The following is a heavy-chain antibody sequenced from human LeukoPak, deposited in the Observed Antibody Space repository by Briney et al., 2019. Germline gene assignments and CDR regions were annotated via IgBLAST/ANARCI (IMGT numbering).Heavy chain of an antibody. CDR3: ARGKGSLNIIVVVPAAIDAFDI. CDR2: INPNSGGT. CDR1: GYTFTGYY. D-gene: IGHD2-2*01. J-gene: IGHJ3*02. Sequence: GASVKVSCKASGYTFTGYYMHWVRQAPGQGLEWMGWINPNSGGTNYAQKFQGRVTMTRDTSISTAYMELSRLRSDDTAVYYCARGKGSLNIIVVVPAAIDAFDIWGQGTMVTVSS. V-gene: IGHV1-2*02.